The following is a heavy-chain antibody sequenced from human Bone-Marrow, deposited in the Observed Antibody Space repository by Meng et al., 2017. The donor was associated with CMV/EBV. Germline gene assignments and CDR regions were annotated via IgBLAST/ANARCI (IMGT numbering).Heavy chain of an antibody. J-gene: IGHJ4*02. V-gene: IGHV3-21*01. D-gene: IGHD6-19*01. CDR2: ISSSSSYI. CDR3: AKDPRGFSSSLDY. CDR1: GFTFSSYS. Sequence: GESLKISCAASGFTFSSYSMNWVRQAPGKGLEWVSSISSSSSYIYYADSVKGRFTISRDNAKNSLYLQMNSLRAEDTAVYYCAKDPRGFSSSLDYWGRGTLVTVSS.